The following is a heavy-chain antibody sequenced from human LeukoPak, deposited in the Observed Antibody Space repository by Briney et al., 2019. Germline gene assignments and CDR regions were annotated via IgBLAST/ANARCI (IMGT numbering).Heavy chain of an antibody. CDR3: ARVAMGYYDSSGYKL. CDR1: GRSFSGYY. Sequence: PSETLSLTCDVYGRSFSGYYWSWIRQPPGKGLEWIGEINHSGSTNYNPSLKSRVTISVDTSKNQFSLKLRSVTAADTAVYYCARVAMGYYDSSGYKLWGQGTLVTVSS. J-gene: IGHJ4*02. CDR2: INHSGST. D-gene: IGHD3-22*01. V-gene: IGHV4-34*01.